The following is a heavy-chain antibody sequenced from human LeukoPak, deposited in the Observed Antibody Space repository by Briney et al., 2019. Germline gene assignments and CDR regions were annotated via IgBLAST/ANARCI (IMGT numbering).Heavy chain of an antibody. Sequence: SETLSLTCAVYGGSFSGYYWSWIRQPPGKGLEWIGEINHSGSTNYNPSPKKRVTKTLKATKKHSSLKLSSVIAADTAVYYCARLGWFDPWGQGTLVTVSS. V-gene: IGHV4-34*01. CDR1: GGSFSGYY. J-gene: IGHJ5*02. CDR3: ARLGWFDP. CDR2: INHSGST.